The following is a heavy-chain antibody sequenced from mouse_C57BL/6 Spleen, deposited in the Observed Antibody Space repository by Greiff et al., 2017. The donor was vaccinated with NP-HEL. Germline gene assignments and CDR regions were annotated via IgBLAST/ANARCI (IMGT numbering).Heavy chain of an antibody. CDR3: ARMGDYSDD. CDR1: GFSFTSYA. J-gene: IGHJ2*01. V-gene: IGHV2-9-1*01. CDR2: IWTGGGT. Sequence: VKLQESGPGLVAPSQSLSITCTVSGFSFTSYALSWVRQPPGKGLEWLGVIWTGGGTNYTSALNSSLSISKDNAKSQVFLKMNSLQTDDTARYYCARMGDYSDDWGQGTTLTVSS. D-gene: IGHD2-4*01.